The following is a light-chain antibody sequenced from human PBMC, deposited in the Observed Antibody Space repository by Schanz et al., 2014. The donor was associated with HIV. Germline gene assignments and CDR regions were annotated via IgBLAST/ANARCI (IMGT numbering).Light chain of an antibody. CDR2: AAS. J-gene: IGKJ1*01. Sequence: DIQMTQSPSSLSASVGDRVTITCRASQSISSYLNWYQQKPGKAPKLLIYAASSLQSGVPSRFSGSGSGTDFTLTISSLQPEDFATYYCQQYAVSSWTFGLGTRV. V-gene: IGKV1-39*01. CDR1: QSISSY. CDR3: QQYAVSSWT.